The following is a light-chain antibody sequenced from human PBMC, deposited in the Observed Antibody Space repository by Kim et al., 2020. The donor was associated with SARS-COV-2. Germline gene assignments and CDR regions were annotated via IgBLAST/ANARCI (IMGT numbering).Light chain of an antibody. J-gene: IGLJ1*01. CDR2: KDR. V-gene: IGLV3-25*03. CDR1: ALPSQY. Sequence: TGRTATSTWFGDALPSQYSYWYQQKPGQAPVLVIFKDRERASGIPERFSASTSGTTVTLTISGAQAEDEADYYCQSADSSGTYHVFGTGTKVTVL. CDR3: QSADSSGTYHV.